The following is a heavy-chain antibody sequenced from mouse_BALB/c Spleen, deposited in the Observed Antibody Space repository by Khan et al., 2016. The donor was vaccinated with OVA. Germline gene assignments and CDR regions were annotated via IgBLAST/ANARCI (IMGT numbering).Heavy chain of an antibody. V-gene: IGHV1-4*01. J-gene: IGHJ2*01. Sequence: QVKLKQSGAELARPGSSMKMSCKASGYAFTNYWMNWVKQRPGQGLEWIGHINPTDGITNYNGKFKDKATLTADKSSSTAYMQLSSLTSDDSAVYYCARDRFDYWGQGTTVTVSA. CDR1: GYAFTNYW. CDR2: INPTDGIT. CDR3: ARDRFDY.